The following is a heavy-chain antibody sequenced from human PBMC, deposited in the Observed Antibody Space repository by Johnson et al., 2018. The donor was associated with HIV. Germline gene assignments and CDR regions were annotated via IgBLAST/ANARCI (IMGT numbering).Heavy chain of an antibody. V-gene: IGHV3-23*01. Sequence: VLLLESGGGLVQPGGSLRLSCAGSGFTFSDHAMGWVRQAPGKGLEWVSSMSGSGAVTYYADSVKGRFTISRDNAKNTLYLQMNSLRVEDTAVYYCARSEITLVRGGAFDIWGQGTMVTVSS. D-gene: IGHD3-10*01. CDR2: MSGSGAVT. CDR1: GFTFSDHA. CDR3: ARSEITLVRGGAFDI. J-gene: IGHJ3*02.